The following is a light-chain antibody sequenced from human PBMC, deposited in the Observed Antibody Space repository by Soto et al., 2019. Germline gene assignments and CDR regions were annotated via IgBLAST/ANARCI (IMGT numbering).Light chain of an antibody. CDR2: KAS. J-gene: IGKJ1*01. Sequence: DIQMTQSPSTLSASVGDRVTITCRASQSVSSWLAWYQQRPGKAPKLLIYKASSLESGVPSRFSGSGSGTEFTLTISSLQPVDFGNYYCQQYSSYPRTFGQGTTVGIK. V-gene: IGKV1-5*03. CDR3: QQYSSYPRT. CDR1: QSVSSW.